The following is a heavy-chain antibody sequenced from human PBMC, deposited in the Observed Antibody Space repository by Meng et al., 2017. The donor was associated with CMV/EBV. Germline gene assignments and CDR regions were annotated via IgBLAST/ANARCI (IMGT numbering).Heavy chain of an antibody. D-gene: IGHD3-3*01. Sequence: GGSLRLSCAASGFTFDAYAMHWVRQVPGKGLEWVSGISWNSGSIGYADSVKGRFTISRDNAKNSLYLQMNSLRAKDTAFYYCAKVLKHYTDHYQYGMDVWGQGTTVTVSS. J-gene: IGHJ6*02. CDR2: ISWNSGSI. V-gene: IGHV3-9*01. CDR3: AKVLKHYTDHYQYGMDV. CDR1: GFTFDAYA.